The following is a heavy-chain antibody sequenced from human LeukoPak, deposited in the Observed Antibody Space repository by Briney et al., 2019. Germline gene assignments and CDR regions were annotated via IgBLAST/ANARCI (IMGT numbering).Heavy chain of an antibody. CDR2: IKSKTDGGTA. V-gene: IGHV3-15*01. D-gene: IGHD2-2*02. J-gene: IGHJ4*02. Sequence: TGGSLRLSCAASGFTFSNAWMSWVRQAPGKGLEWVGRIKSKTDGGTAEYAAPVKGRFIISRDDSKNTLYLQMNSLKTEDTAVYYCTTGVPAAIQVLGDYWGQGTLVSVSS. CDR3: TTGVPAAIQVLGDY. CDR1: GFTFSNAW.